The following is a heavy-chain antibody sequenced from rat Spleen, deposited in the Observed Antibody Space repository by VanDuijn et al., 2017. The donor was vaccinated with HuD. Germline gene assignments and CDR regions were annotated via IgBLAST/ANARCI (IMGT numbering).Heavy chain of an antibody. CDR2: ITYDGSST. Sequence: EVQLVESGGGLVQPGRSLKLSCAASGFTFGNYGMAWVRQAPTKGLEWVATITYDGSSTYYRDSVKGRFTISRDNAKSTLYLQVDSLRSEDTTTYDCTRGTALDYWGQGVMVTVSS. J-gene: IGHJ2*01. V-gene: IGHV5-29*01. CDR3: TRGTALDY. CDR1: GFTFGNYG.